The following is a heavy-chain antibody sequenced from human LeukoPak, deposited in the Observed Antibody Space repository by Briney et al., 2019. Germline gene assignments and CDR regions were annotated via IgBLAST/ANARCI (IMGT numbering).Heavy chain of an antibody. J-gene: IGHJ4*02. D-gene: IGHD2-15*01. CDR1: GFTFSSYS. Sequence: PGGSLRLSCAASGFTFSSYSLNWVRQAPGKGLEWVSRSSITIYYADSVKGRFTISRDNAEKSLYLQMNSLRAEDTAVYYCSRDRGGSYSAIDYWGQGTLVTVSS. V-gene: IGHV3-48*04. CDR2: SRSSITI. CDR3: SRDRGGSYSAIDY.